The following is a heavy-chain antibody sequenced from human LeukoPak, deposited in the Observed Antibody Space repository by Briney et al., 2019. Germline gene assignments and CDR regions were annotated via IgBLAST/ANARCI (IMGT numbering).Heavy chain of an antibody. CDR2: IKSKTDGGTT. J-gene: IGHJ4*02. V-gene: IGHV3-15*01. CDR3: TREEGLSDY. CDR1: GFTFSNVR. D-gene: IGHD2-15*01. Sequence: GGSLRLSCAASGFTFSNVRMSWVRQAPGKGLEWVGRIKSKTDGGTTDYAAPVKGRFTISRDDSKNTLYLEMNSLKPEDTAVYYCTREEGLSDYWGQGTLVTVSS.